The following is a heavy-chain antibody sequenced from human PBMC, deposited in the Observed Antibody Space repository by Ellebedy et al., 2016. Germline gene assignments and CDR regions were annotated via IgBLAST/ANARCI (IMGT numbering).Heavy chain of an antibody. CDR1: GYTFTGYY. CDR2: INPSGGST. CDR3: TSKGSRSYYDY. J-gene: IGHJ4*02. V-gene: IGHV1-46*01. D-gene: IGHD3-10*01. Sequence: ASVKVSCKASGYTFTGYYMHWVRQAPGQGLEWMGIINPSGGSTSYAQKFQGRVTMTRDTSTSTVYMELSSLRSEDTAVYYCTSKGSRSYYDYWGQGTLVTVSS.